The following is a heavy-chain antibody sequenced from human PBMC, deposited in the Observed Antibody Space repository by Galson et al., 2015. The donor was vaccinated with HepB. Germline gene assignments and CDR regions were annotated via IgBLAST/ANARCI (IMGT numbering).Heavy chain of an antibody. CDR2: IIPIFGTA. V-gene: IGHV1-69*13. CDR1: GGTFSTYA. Sequence: VKVSCKASGGTFSTYAISWVRQAPGQGLEWMGGIIPIFGTANYAQKFQGRVTITADDSTRTAYLELSSLRSEDTAVYYCARGAHYESTGYFYAYWGQGTLVTVSS. D-gene: IGHD3-22*01. CDR3: ARGAHYESTGYFYAY. J-gene: IGHJ4*02.